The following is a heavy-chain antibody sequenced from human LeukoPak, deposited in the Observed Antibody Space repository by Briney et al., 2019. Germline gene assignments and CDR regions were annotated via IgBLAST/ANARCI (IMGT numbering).Heavy chain of an antibody. J-gene: IGHJ3*02. CDR2: IIPIFGTA. CDR3: ARERAGSSGWQNDAFDI. Sequence: SVKVSCKASGGTFSSYAISWVRQAPGQGLEWMGGIIPIFGTANYAQKFQGSVTITADESTSTAYMELSSLRSEDTAVYYCARERAGSSGWQNDAFDIWGQGTMVTVSS. V-gene: IGHV1-69*13. CDR1: GGTFSSYA. D-gene: IGHD6-19*01.